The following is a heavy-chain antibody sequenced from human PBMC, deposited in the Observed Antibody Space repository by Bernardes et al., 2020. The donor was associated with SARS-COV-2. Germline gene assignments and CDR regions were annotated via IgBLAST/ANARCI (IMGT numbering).Heavy chain of an antibody. CDR2: IYYSGST. D-gene: IGHD3-10*01. J-gene: IGHJ6*03. CDR1: GGSISSSSYY. Sequence: SETLSLTCTVSGGSISSSSYYWGWICQPPGKGLEWIGSIYYSGSTYYNPSLKSRVTISVDTSKNQFSLKLSSVTAADTAVYYCARESGSWFGELSFYYMDVWGKGTTVTVSS. V-gene: IGHV4-39*07. CDR3: ARESGSWFGELSFYYMDV.